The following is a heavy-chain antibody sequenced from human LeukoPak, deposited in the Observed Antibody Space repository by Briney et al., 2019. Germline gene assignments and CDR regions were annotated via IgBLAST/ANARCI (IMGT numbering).Heavy chain of an antibody. CDR3: ARHVRGSSSFGY. D-gene: IGHD6-6*01. Sequence: PSETLSLTCAVYGGSFSGYYWSWIRQPPGKGLEWIGEINHSGSTNYNPSLKSRVTISVDTSKNQFSLKLSSVTAADTAVYYCARHVRGSSSFGYWGQGTLVTVSS. CDR1: GGSFSGYY. CDR2: INHSGST. J-gene: IGHJ4*02. V-gene: IGHV4-34*01.